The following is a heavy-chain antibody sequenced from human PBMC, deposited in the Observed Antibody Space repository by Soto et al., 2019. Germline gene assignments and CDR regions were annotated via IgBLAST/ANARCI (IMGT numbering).Heavy chain of an antibody. D-gene: IGHD2-21*02. J-gene: IGHJ3*02. V-gene: IGHV1-69*13. CDR2: IIPIFGTA. CDR3: ATPSVVVTAIPTGAFDS. CDR1: GGTFSSYA. Sequence: GASVKVSCKASGGTFSSYAISWVRQAPGQGLEWMGGIIPIFGTANYAQKFQGRVTITADESTSTAYMELSSLRSEDTAVYYCATPSVVVTAIPTGAFDSRGQGTIVTVSS.